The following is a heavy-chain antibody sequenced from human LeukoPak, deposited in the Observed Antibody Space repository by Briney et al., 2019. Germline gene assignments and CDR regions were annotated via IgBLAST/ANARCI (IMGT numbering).Heavy chain of an antibody. J-gene: IGHJ3*01. Sequence: PGGSLRLSCAGSGFTFINYAMIWARQAPGKGLEWVAAITGSGAGTYYADSVKGRFTVSRDNSKSTLYLQMNSLRPEDTAVYYCAKDPNGDYIGAFDFWGQGTMVTVSS. D-gene: IGHD4-17*01. CDR1: GFTFINYA. V-gene: IGHV3-23*01. CDR2: ITGSGAGT. CDR3: AKDPNGDYIGAFDF.